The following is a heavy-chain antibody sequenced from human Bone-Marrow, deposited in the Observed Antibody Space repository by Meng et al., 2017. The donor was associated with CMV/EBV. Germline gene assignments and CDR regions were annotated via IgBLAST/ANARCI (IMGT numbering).Heavy chain of an antibody. Sequence: CKGSGYRFTSYWISWVRQMPGKGLEWMGRIDPSDSYTNYSPSFQGHVTISADKSISTAYLQWSSLKASDTAMHYCASVDYGDYDFDYWGQGTLVTVSS. CDR2: IDPSDSYT. CDR3: ASVDYGDYDFDY. D-gene: IGHD4-17*01. CDR1: GYRFTSYW. V-gene: IGHV5-10-1*01. J-gene: IGHJ4*02.